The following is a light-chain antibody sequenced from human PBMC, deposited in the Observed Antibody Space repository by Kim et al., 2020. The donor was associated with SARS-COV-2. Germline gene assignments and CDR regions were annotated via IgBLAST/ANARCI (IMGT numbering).Light chain of an antibody. CDR2: YAS. Sequence: ASVGDRVTISCRASQSISNYLKWYQQKPGKAPKLLIYYASSLQSGGPSRFSGSGSGTDFTLTISSLQAEDFATYYCQQSYSTTWTFGQGTKVEIK. CDR3: QQSYSTTWT. CDR1: QSISNY. J-gene: IGKJ1*01. V-gene: IGKV1-39*01.